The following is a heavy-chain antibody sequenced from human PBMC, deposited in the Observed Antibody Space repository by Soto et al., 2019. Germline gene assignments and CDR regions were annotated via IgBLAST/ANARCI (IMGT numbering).Heavy chain of an antibody. CDR3: AKELQRGMDV. CDR1: GYTFSVYH. D-gene: IGHD4-4*01. V-gene: IGHV1-2*02. CDR2: VHPNSGGT. Sequence: QVHLVQSGAEVKQPGASVKVSCKASGYTFSVYHMHWVRQAPGQGLEWMGWVHPNSGGTNYAQSFEGRVTMTRDTSINTDYMELSRLTSDDTAVYDCAKELQRGMDVWGQGTTVTVSS. J-gene: IGHJ6*02.